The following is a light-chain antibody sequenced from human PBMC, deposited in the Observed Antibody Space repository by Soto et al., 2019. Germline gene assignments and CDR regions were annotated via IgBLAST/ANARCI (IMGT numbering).Light chain of an antibody. J-gene: IGLJ1*01. CDR2: SNN. Sequence: QSVLTQPPSASGTPGQRVIISCSGSSSNIGSNTVNWYQQLPGAAPKLLIQSNNQRPSGVPARFSGSQSGTSASLAISGLQSADDADYYCAVWDDSLTGYVFGTGTKLTVL. CDR1: SSNIGSNT. V-gene: IGLV1-44*01. CDR3: AVWDDSLTGYV.